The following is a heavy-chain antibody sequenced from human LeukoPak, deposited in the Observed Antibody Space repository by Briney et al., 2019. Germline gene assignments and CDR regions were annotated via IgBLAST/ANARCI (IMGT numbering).Heavy chain of an antibody. CDR3: ARTANPLVLSYNWFDP. V-gene: IGHV4-34*01. CDR2: INHSGST. J-gene: IGHJ5*02. CDR1: GGSFSGYY. Sequence: SETLSLTCAVYGGSFSGYYWSWIRQPPGKGLEWIGEINHSGSTNYNPSLKSRVTISVDTSKNQFSLKLSSVTAADTAVYYCARTANPLVLSYNWFDPWGQGTLVTVSS. D-gene: IGHD6-13*01.